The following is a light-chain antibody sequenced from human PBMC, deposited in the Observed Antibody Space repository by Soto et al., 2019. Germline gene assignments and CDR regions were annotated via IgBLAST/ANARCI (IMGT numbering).Light chain of an antibody. CDR1: QSVSINY. CDR3: QQYGSSIT. V-gene: IGKV3-20*01. CDR2: DPA. J-gene: IGKJ5*01. Sequence: EIVLTQSPGTLSLSPGERATLSCRASQSVSINYLVWYQQKPRQAPRLVVSDPATRATGIPDRFGGSGAGTDFTLTISRLEPEDYAVYYCQQYGSSITFGQGTRLEI.